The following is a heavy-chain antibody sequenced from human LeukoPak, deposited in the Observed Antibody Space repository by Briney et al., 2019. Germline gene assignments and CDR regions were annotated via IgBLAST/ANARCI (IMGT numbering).Heavy chain of an antibody. D-gene: IGHD7-27*01. J-gene: IGHJ4*02. V-gene: IGHV1-18*01. Sequence: VASVKVFCKASGYTFTSHGLSWARQAPGQGLEWMGWISIYSGNTNYAQKFQDRISMTTDTSTSTAYMELRSLKSDNTAVYYCARDPGGTWGFDYWGQGALVTVSS. CDR1: GYTFTSHG. CDR2: ISIYSGNT. CDR3: ARDPGGTWGFDY.